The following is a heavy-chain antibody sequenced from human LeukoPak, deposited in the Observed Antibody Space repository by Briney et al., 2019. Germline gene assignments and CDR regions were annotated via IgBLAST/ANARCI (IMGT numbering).Heavy chain of an antibody. CDR1: GFTFSSFS. Sequence: GGSLRLSCAASGFTFSSFSMNWVRQAPGKGLEWVSSISSSSSYIYYADSVKGRFTISRDNAKNSLHLQMNSLRAEDTAVYYCARGADILTGYVTFDYWGQGSLVTVSS. CDR2: ISSSSSYI. V-gene: IGHV3-21*01. CDR3: ARGADILTGYVTFDY. J-gene: IGHJ4*02. D-gene: IGHD3-9*01.